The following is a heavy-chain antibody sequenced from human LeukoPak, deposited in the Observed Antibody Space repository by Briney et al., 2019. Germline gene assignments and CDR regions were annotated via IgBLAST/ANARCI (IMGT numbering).Heavy chain of an antibody. V-gene: IGHV3-20*04. CDR2: INWNGGST. D-gene: IGHD2-2*01. Sequence: GGSLRLSCAASGFTFDDYGMSWVRQAPGKGLEWVSGINWNGGSTGYADSVKGRSTISRDNAKNSLYLQMNSLRAEDTALYYCAREGGYCSSTSCYPHFDYWGQGTLVTVSS. J-gene: IGHJ4*02. CDR3: AREGGYCSSTSCYPHFDY. CDR1: GFTFDDYG.